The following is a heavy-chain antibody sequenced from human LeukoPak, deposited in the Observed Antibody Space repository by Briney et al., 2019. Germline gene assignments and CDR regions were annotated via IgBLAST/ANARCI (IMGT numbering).Heavy chain of an antibody. CDR3: ARGYSSGWLHSLYYYYYYYMDV. D-gene: IGHD6-19*01. V-gene: IGHV4-4*07. CDR1: GGSISSYY. Sequence: SETLSLTCTVSGGSISSYYWSWIRQPAGKGLEWIGRIYTSGSTNYNPSLKSRVTMSVDTSRNQFSLKLSSVTAADTAVYYCARGYSSGWLHSLYYYYYYYMDVWGKGTTVTVSS. J-gene: IGHJ6*03. CDR2: IYTSGST.